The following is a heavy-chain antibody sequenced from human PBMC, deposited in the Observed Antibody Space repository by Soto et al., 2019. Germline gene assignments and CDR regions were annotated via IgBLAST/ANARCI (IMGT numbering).Heavy chain of an antibody. D-gene: IGHD3-3*01. V-gene: IGHV3-48*03. J-gene: IGHJ6*02. Sequence: GGSLRLSCGASGFTFSSYEMNWVRQAPGKGLEWVSYISSSGSTIYYADSVKGRFAISRDNAKNSLYLQMNSLRAEDTAVYYCARDKSGAIFGVVITGRYYYYGMDVWGQGTTVTVSS. CDR1: GFTFSSYE. CDR2: ISSSGSTI. CDR3: ARDKSGAIFGVVITGRYYYYGMDV.